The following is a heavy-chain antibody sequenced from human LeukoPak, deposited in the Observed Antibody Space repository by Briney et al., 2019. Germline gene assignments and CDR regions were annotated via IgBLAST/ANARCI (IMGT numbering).Heavy chain of an antibody. CDR2: INPNTGDK. CDR1: GYTFAGYY. CDR3: ARAARRGSGVYSTTRYAMDA. J-gene: IGHJ6*02. Sequence: ASVRVSCKASGYTFAGYYMHWVRQAPGEGLEWMGWINPNTGDKNDEPKFQGRVTMTRDRSISTAYMELNTLKSDDTAVYYCARAARRGSGVYSTTRYAMDAWGQGTTVTVSS. D-gene: IGHD3-10*01. V-gene: IGHV1-2*02.